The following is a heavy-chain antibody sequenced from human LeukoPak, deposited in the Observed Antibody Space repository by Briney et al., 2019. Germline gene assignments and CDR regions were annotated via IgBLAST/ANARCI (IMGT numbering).Heavy chain of an antibody. V-gene: IGHV4-38-2*01. J-gene: IGHJ4*02. CDR1: GGSFSGYY. D-gene: IGHD3-22*01. Sequence: SETLSLTCAVYGGSFSGYYWGWIRQPPGKGLEWIGSIYHSGSTYYNPSLKSRVTISVDTSKNQFSLKLSSVTAADTAVYYCARGSYYYDSGFFDYWGQGTLVTVSS. CDR2: IYHSGST. CDR3: ARGSYYYDSGFFDY.